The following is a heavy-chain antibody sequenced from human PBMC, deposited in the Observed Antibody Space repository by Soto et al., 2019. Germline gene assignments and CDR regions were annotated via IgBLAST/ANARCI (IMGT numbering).Heavy chain of an antibody. CDR2: INHSGST. J-gene: IGHJ3*02. V-gene: IGHV4-34*01. CDR1: GGSFSGYY. Sequence: SETLSLTCAVYGGSFSGYYWSWIRQPPGKGLEWIGEINHSGSTNYNPSLKSRVTISVDTSKNQFSLKLSSVTAADTAVYYCARERKWFGEDIWGQGTMVTVS. CDR3: ARERKWFGEDI. D-gene: IGHD3-10*01.